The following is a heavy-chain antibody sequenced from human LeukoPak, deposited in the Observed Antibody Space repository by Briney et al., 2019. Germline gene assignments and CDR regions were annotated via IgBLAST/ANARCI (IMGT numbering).Heavy chain of an antibody. Sequence: SETLSLTCSVSGGSISSGDYYWSWIRQHPGKGLEWIGYVHYSGSTYYNPSLKSRVSISVSTSKNRFSLQLSSVTAADTAVYYCARVIGYDQLDYWGQGTLVTVSS. CDR2: VHYSGST. CDR3: ARVIGYDQLDY. CDR1: GGSISSGDYY. V-gene: IGHV4-31*03. D-gene: IGHD5-12*01. J-gene: IGHJ4*02.